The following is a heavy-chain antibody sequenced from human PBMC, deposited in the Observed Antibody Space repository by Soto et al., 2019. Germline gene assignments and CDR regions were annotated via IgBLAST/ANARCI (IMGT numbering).Heavy chain of an antibody. CDR2: TYYRSKWLN. CDR1: GDSVSSNSAA. Sequence: SQTLSLTCAISGDSVSSNSAAWNWIRQFPSRGLEWLGRTYYRSKWLNDYAVSMQSRITIIPDTSKNQFSLQLNSVTPEDTAVYYWARDPPGFHGALDYWGQGTLVTVSS. J-gene: IGHJ4*02. D-gene: IGHD4-17*01. V-gene: IGHV6-1*01. CDR3: ARDPPGFHGALDY.